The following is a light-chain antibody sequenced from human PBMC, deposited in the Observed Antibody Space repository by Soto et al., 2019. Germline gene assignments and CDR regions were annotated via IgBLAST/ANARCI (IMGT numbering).Light chain of an antibody. CDR1: QSVSSY. CDR3: QHRMNWPLT. CDR2: DAS. V-gene: IGKV3-11*01. Sequence: EIVLTQSPAILSLSPGERATLSCRASQSVSSYLLWYQQKPGQAPRLLIYDASNRATGIPARFSGSGSETDFTLTISSLEPEDFAVYYCQHRMNWPLTFGQGTRLE. J-gene: IGKJ5*01.